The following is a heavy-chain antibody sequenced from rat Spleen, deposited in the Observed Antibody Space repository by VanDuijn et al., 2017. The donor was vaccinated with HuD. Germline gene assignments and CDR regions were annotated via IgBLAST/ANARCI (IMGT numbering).Heavy chain of an antibody. D-gene: IGHD1-12*02. V-gene: IGHV3-3*01. CDR2: INSAGGT. J-gene: IGHJ2*01. CDR1: GHSITSSYR. CDR3: AACYDGTYYYFDY. Sequence: EVQLQESGPGLVKPSQSLSLTCSVTGHSITSSYRWNWIRKFPGNKLEWMGYINSAGGTSYNPSLKSRISFTRDTSKNHFFLQVNSVSTEDTATYYCAACYDGTYYYFDYWGQGVMVTVSS.